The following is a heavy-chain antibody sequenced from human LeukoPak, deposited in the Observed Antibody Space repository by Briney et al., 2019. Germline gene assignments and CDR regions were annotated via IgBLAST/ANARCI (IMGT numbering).Heavy chain of an antibody. CDR3: ARYNAGYFY. CDR2: TRNKTKSYTT. CDR1: GFTSSSFA. Sequence: GGSLRLSCSASGFTSSSFAMFWVRQAPGKGLEWVGRTRNKTKSYTTDYAASVKGRFTISRDDSKSSLYLQMNSLKTEDTAVYYCARYNAGYFYWGQGTLVTVSS. J-gene: IGHJ4*02. V-gene: IGHV3-72*01. D-gene: IGHD2-21*01.